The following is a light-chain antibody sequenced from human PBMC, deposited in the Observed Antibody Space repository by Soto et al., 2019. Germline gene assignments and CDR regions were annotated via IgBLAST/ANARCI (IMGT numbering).Light chain of an antibody. CDR3: QVWDSSSDHYV. CDR2: DDN. J-gene: IGLJ1*01. CDR1: DIASKS. Sequence: SYELTQPPSVSVAPGQTARISCGGNDIASKSVHWSQQKPGQAPVLVVYDDNDRPSGIPERFSGSNSGDTATLTISRVEAGDEADYYCQVWDSSSDHYVFGSGTKVPS. V-gene: IGLV3-21*02.